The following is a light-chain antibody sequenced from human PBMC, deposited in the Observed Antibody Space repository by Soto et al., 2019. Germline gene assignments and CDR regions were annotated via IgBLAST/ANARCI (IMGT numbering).Light chain of an antibody. J-gene: IGKJ4*01. V-gene: IGKV3-11*01. CDR1: QSVDSY. Sequence: EIVLTRSPATLSLSPGERATLSCRASQSVDSYLTWYQQKPGQAPRLLIYDVSKRATGIPVRFSGSGSGTDFTLTISSLEPEDVAIYYCQQRSNWPLTFGGGTKVEIK. CDR3: QQRSNWPLT. CDR2: DVS.